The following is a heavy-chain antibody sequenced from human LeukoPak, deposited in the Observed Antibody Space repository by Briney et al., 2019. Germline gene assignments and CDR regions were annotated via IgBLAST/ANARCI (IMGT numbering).Heavy chain of an antibody. V-gene: IGHV3-21*01. CDR1: GFTFSSYG. CDR2: ISSSSSYI. J-gene: IGHJ3*02. Sequence: GGSLRLSCAASGFTFSSYGMTWVRQAPGKGLEWVSSISSSSSYIYYADSVKGRFTISRDNAKNSLYLQMNSLRAEDTAVYYCARVGSYYGSGSYPHAFDIWGQGTMVTVSS. CDR3: ARVGSYYGSGSYPHAFDI. D-gene: IGHD3-10*01.